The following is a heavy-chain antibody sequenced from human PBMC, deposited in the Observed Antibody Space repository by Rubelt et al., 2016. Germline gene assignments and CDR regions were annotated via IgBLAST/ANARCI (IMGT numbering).Heavy chain of an antibody. D-gene: IGHD3-22*01. CDR2: IWYDGSNK. CDR1: GFTFSTYG. J-gene: IGHJ6*02. V-gene: IGHV3-33*01. Sequence: QVQLVESGGGVVQPGRSLRLSCAASGFTFSTYGMHWVRQAPGKGLEWVALIWYDGSNKYYADSVKGRFTISRDNSENTLYLQMNSLRAEDTAVYYCARIVYYYDSSGYYNDDNYYYAMDVWGQGTTVTVSS. CDR3: ARIVYYYDSSGYYNDDNYYYAMDV.